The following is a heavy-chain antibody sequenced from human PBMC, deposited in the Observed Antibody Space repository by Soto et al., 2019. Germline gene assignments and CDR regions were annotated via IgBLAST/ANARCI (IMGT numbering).Heavy chain of an antibody. CDR1: GGSISSYY. D-gene: IGHD2-2*02. CDR3: ARDRLGYCSSTSCYTDWFDP. J-gene: IGHJ5*02. CDR2: IYYSGST. Sequence: LSLTCTVSGGSISSYYWSWIRQPPGKGLEWIGYIYYSGSTNYNPSLKSRVTISVDTSKNQFSLKLSSVTAADTAVYYCARDRLGYCSSTSCYTDWFDPWGQGTLVTVSS. V-gene: IGHV4-59*01.